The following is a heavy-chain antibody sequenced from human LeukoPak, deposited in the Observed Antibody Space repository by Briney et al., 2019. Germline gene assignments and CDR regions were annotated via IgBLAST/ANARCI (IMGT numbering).Heavy chain of an antibody. D-gene: IGHD3-10*01. CDR2: IYNSGST. J-gene: IGHJ4*02. CDR1: GGSFSGYY. V-gene: IGHV4-59*01. Sequence: PSETLSLTCAVYGGSFSGYYWSWIRQPPGKGLEWIGYIYNSGSTNYNPSLKSRVTISVDTSKNQFSLKLNSVTAADTAVYYCARDRELGYWGQGTLVAVSS. CDR3: ARDRELGY.